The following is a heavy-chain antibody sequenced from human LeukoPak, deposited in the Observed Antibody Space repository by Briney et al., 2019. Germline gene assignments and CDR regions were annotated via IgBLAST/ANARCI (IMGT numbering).Heavy chain of an antibody. J-gene: IGHJ3*02. CDR1: GVSVTTYA. CDR3: RKPRPGADVFEI. V-gene: IGHV3-23*01. D-gene: IGHD1-1*01. CDR2: ITGTDDAT. Sequence: PGGSLRLSCAASGVSVTTYAMSWVRQAPGKGLEWVSAITGTDDATYHADSVKGRFTIARDRSKNTLYLEMNGLRAEETAVYHWRKPRPGADVFEIWGHGQWSPSLQ.